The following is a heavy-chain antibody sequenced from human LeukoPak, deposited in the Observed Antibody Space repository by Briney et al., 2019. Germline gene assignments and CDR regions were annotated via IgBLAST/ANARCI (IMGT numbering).Heavy chain of an antibody. CDR2: INHSGST. Sequence: SETLSLTCAVYGGSFSGYYWSWIRQPPGRGLEWIGEINHSGSTNYNPSLKSRVTISVDTSKNQFSLKLSSVTAADTAVYYCARGSGITVLRGVIRQNDCWGQGTLVTVSS. J-gene: IGHJ4*02. CDR1: GGSFSGYY. CDR3: ARGSGITVLRGVIRQNDC. V-gene: IGHV4-34*01. D-gene: IGHD3-10*01.